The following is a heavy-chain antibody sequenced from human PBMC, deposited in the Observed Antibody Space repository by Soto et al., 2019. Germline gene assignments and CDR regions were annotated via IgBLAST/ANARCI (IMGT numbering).Heavy chain of an antibody. V-gene: IGHV3-74*01. CDR2: INNDGSST. D-gene: IGHD3-3*01. Sequence: GWSLRLSCASSVFTLSSYWMHWVRQSPGKGLEWVSHINNDGSSTTYADSVKGRFTISRNNAKNTLYLQMNNLKVEDTAVYYCARDFSPWGQGTLVTVSS. CDR3: ARDFSP. CDR1: VFTLSSYW. J-gene: IGHJ5*02.